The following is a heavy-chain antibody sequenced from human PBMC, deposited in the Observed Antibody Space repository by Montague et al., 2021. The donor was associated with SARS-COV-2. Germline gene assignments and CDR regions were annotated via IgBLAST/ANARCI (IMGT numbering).Heavy chain of an antibody. CDR3: ARAERGSCGDGNCYQYFLNY. D-gene: IGHD2-15*01. CDR1: GDSVSTNSGT. Sequence: CAISGDSVSTNSGTWSWVRLSPSRGLEWLGRTYYRSEWYSDYSVSVKSRISINPDTSKNQFSLQLNSVTPEDTAVYYCARAERGSCGDGNCYQYFLNYWGRGTLVTVSS. V-gene: IGHV6-1*01. J-gene: IGHJ4*02. CDR2: TYYRSEWYS.